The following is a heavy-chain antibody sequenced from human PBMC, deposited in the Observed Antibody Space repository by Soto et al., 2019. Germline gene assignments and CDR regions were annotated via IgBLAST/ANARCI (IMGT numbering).Heavy chain of an antibody. J-gene: IGHJ6*02. D-gene: IGHD2-15*01. CDR3: ARSQGGSSSLDIYYYYYYGMDV. CDR1: GGTFSSYA. Sequence: QVQLVQSGAEVKKPGSSVTVSCKAPGGTFSSYAISWVRQAPGQGLEWMGGIIPIFGTANYAQKFQGRVTITADEYTSTGYMELSSLRSEDTAVYYCARSQGGSSSLDIYYYYYYGMDVWGQGTTVTVSS. CDR2: IIPIFGTA. V-gene: IGHV1-69*01.